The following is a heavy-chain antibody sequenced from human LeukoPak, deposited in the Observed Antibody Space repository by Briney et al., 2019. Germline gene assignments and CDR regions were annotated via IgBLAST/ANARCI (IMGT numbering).Heavy chain of an antibody. CDR2: IWYDGSNK. CDR3: ARSRWLQLPVYY. J-gene: IGHJ4*02. D-gene: IGHD5-24*01. CDR1: GFTFSSYG. Sequence: PGGSLRLSCAVSGFTFSSYGMHWVRQAPGKGLEWVAVIWYDGSNKYYADSVKGRFTISRDNSKNTLYLQMNSLRAEDTAVDYCARSRWLQLPVYYCGQGTLVTVSS. V-gene: IGHV3-33*01.